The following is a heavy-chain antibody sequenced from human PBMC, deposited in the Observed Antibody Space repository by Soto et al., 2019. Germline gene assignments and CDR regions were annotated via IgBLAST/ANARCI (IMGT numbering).Heavy chain of an antibody. CDR3: ARDRCGTKCPENDY. CDR1: GFTFSSYW. CDR2: INQDGSEE. J-gene: IGHJ4*02. Sequence: EVQLVESGGGLVQPGGSLRLSCAASGFTFSSYWMTWVRQAPGKGLEWVANINQDGSEEYYVDSVKGRFTISRDNAKNSLYLQMNSLRAEDTAVYYCARDRCGTKCPENDYWGQGTLVTVSS. V-gene: IGHV3-7*01. D-gene: IGHD1-1*01.